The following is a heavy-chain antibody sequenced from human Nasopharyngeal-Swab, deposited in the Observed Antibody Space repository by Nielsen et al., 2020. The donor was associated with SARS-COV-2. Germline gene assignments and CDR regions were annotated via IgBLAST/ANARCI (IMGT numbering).Heavy chain of an antibody. J-gene: IGHJ6*02. CDR3: ARERVRVLLWFGEFGMDV. CDR2: INHSGST. V-gene: IGHV4-34*01. CDR1: GGSFSGYY. Sequence: GSLRLSCAVYGGSFSGYYWSWIRQPPGKGLGWIGEINHSGSTNYNPSLKSRVTISVDTSKNQFSLKLSSVTAADTAVYYCARERVRVLLWFGEFGMDVWGQGTTVTVSS. D-gene: IGHD3-10*01.